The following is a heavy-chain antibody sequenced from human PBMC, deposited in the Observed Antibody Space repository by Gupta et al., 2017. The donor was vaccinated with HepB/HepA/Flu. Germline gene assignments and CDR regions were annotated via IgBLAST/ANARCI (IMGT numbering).Heavy chain of an antibody. CDR2: ISSSGSTI. V-gene: IGHV3-48*03. CDR3: ARDIGGSYFGFDY. D-gene: IGHD1-26*01. CDR1: GVTFSSSE. Sequence: EVQLVESGGGLVQPGGSLRLSCAASGVTFSSSEMNWVRQAPGKGLEWVSYISSSGSTIYYADSVKGRFTISRDNAKNSLYLQMNSLRAEDTAVYYCARDIGGSYFGFDYWGQGTLVTVSS. J-gene: IGHJ4*02.